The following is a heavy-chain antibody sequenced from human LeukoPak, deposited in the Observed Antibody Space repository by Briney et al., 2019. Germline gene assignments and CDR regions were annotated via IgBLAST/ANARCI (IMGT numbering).Heavy chain of an antibody. CDR3: ASGDTAMVGYYFDY. Sequence: ASVKVSCKASGYTFTTYAMNWVRQAPGQGLEWMGWINTNTGNPTYAQGFTGRFVFSLDTSVSTAYLQISSLKAEDTAVYYCASGDTAMVGYYFDYWGQGTLVTVSS. D-gene: IGHD5-18*01. CDR1: GYTFTTYA. CDR2: INTNTGNP. V-gene: IGHV7-4-1*02. J-gene: IGHJ4*02.